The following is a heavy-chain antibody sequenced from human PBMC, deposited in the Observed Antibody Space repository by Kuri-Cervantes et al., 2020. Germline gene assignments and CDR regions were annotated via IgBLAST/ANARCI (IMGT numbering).Heavy chain of an antibody. D-gene: IGHD1-26*01. V-gene: IGHV3-33*03. CDR3: AKSIVGANNYYYYMDV. CDR2: IWYDGSKK. J-gene: IGHJ6*03. CDR1: GFTFGHYG. Sequence: GESLKISCAASGFTFGHYGMHWVRQAPGKGLEWVGVIWYDGSKKNYADSAKGRFGISRDNAKSSLYLQMNSLRAEDTAVYYCAKSIVGANNYYYYMDVWGKGTTVTVSS.